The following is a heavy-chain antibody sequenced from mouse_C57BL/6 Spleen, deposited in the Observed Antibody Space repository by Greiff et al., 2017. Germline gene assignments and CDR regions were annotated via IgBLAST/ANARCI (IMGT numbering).Heavy chain of an antibody. D-gene: IGHD2-4*01. CDR2: IYPSDSET. Sequence: QVQLKQPGAELVRPGSSVKLSCKASGYTFTSYWMDWVKQRPGQGLEWIGNIYPSDSETHYNQKFKDKATLTVDKSSSTAYMQLSSLTSEDSAVYYCARRGTMITKYYYARDYWGQGTSVTVSS. V-gene: IGHV1-61*01. CDR3: ARRGTMITKYYYARDY. J-gene: IGHJ4*01. CDR1: GYTFTSYW.